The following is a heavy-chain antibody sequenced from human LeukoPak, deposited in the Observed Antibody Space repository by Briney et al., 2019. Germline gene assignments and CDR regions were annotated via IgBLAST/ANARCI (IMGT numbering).Heavy chain of an antibody. CDR3: ARDLEGGNWFDP. V-gene: IGHV4-59*12. D-gene: IGHD3-16*01. CDR2: IYYSGST. Sequence: SQALSLTCTVSGGSISSYYWSWIRQPPGKGLEWIGYIYYSGSTNYNPSLKSRVTISVDRSKNQFSLKLSSVTAADTAVYYCARDLEGGNWFDPWGQGTLVTVSS. J-gene: IGHJ5*02. CDR1: GGSISSYY.